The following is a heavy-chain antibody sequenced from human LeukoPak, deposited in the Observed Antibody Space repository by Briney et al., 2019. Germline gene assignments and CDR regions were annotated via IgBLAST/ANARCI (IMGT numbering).Heavy chain of an antibody. V-gene: IGHV4-59*01. Sequence: SETLSLTCTVSGGSISSYYWSWIRRPPGKGLEWIGYIYYSGSTNYNPSLTSRVTISVDTSKNQFSLKLTSVTAADTAVYYCARGSRSSDYWAQGTLVTVSS. CDR1: GGSISSYY. CDR2: IYYSGST. CDR3: ARGSRSSDY. J-gene: IGHJ4*02.